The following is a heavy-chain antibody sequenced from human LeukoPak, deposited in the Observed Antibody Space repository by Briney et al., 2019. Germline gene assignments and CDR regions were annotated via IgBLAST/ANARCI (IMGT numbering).Heavy chain of an antibody. D-gene: IGHD3-22*01. CDR3: ARANYDSSPSNYFDY. CDR1: GYTFTGYY. J-gene: IGHJ4*02. Sequence: ASVKVSCKASGYTFTGYYMHWVRQAPGQGLEWMGWINPNSGGTNYAQKFQGRVTMTRDTSISTAYMELSRLRSDDTAVYYCARANYDSSPSNYFDYWGQGTLVTVSS. CDR2: INPNSGGT. V-gene: IGHV1-2*02.